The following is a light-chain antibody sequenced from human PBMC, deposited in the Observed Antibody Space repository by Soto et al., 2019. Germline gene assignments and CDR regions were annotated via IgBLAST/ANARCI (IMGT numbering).Light chain of an antibody. J-gene: IGKJ1*01. CDR3: QQYGSSPL. Sequence: EIVLTQSPGTLSLSPGERATLSCRASQSVSSSYLAWYQQKPGQAPRLLIYGAASRATGIPDRFSGRGSGTDFTPTISRLEHEDFAVYYCQQYGSSPLFGQGTKVDIK. CDR1: QSVSSSY. CDR2: GAA. V-gene: IGKV3-20*01.